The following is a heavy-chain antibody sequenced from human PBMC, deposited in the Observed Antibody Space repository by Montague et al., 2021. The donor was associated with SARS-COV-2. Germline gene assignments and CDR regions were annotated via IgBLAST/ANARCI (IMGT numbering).Heavy chain of an antibody. Sequence: TLSLTCTVSGGSISSGGYCWSWIRQHPGKGLEWIGYIYYSGSTYYXPSLKNRVTISVDTSKNQFSLKLSSVTAADTAVYYCARSKLWFGELLLSDAFDIWGQGTMVTVSS. D-gene: IGHD3-10*01. CDR3: ARSKLWFGELLLSDAFDI. CDR2: IYYSGST. V-gene: IGHV4-31*03. J-gene: IGHJ3*02. CDR1: GGSISSGGYC.